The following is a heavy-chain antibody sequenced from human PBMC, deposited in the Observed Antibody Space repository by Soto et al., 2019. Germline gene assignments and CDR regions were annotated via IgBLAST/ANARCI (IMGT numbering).Heavy chain of an antibody. CDR1: GFTFSSYW. J-gene: IGHJ6*02. CDR3: ARSSITIFYYYGMDV. Sequence: LRLSCAASGFTFSSYWMSWVRQAPGKGLEWVANIKQDGSEKYYVDSVKGRFTISRDNAKNSLYLQMNSLRAEDTAVYYCARSSITIFYYYGMDVWGQGTTVTVSS. CDR2: IKQDGSEK. V-gene: IGHV3-7*03. D-gene: IGHD3-3*01.